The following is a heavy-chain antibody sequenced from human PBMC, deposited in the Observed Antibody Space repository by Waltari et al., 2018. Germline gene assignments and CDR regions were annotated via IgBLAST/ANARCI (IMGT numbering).Heavy chain of an antibody. CDR3: ARRKRNSSSLGFDY. V-gene: IGHV4-38-2*01. Sequence: QVQLQESGPGLVKPSETLSLTCAVSGYSISSGYYWGWFRPPPGKGLEWIGSIYHSGSTYYNPSLKSRVTISVDTSKNQFSLKLSSVTAADTAVYYCARRKRNSSSLGFDYWGQGTLVTVSS. CDR2: IYHSGST. D-gene: IGHD6-6*01. J-gene: IGHJ4*02. CDR1: GYSISSGYY.